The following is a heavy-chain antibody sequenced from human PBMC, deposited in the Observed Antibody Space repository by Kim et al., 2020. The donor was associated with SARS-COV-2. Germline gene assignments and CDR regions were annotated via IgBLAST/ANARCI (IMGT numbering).Heavy chain of an antibody. CDR3: AKGPRMYVIVVVPAAPVGP. J-gene: IGHJ5*02. CDR2: ISGSGGST. V-gene: IGHV3-23*01. CDR1: GFTFSSYA. D-gene: IGHD2-2*01. Sequence: GGSLRLSCAASGFTFSSYAMSWVRQAPGKGLEWVSAISGSGGSTYYADSVKGRFTISRDNSKNTLYLQMNSLRAEDTAVYYCAKGPRMYVIVVVPAAPVGPWGQGTLVTVSS.